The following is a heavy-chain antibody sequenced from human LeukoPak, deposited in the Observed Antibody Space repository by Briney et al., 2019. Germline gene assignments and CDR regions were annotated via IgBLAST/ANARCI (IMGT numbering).Heavy chain of an antibody. CDR2: IIPILGIA. J-gene: IGHJ4*02. V-gene: IGHV1-69*04. CDR1: GYTLTELS. Sequence: ASVKVSCKVSGYTLTELSMHWVRQAPGQGLEWMGRIIPILGIANYAQKFQGRVTITADKSTSTAYMELSSLRSEDTAVYYCARDLHYYDSSGLGYWGQGTLVTVSS. CDR3: ARDLHYYDSSGLGY. D-gene: IGHD3-22*01.